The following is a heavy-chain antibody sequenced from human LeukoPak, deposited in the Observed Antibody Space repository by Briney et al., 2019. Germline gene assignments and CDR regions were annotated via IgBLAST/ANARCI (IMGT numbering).Heavy chain of an antibody. CDR1: GGSISSYY. CDR2: IYYSGST. CDR3: AHSGSYYEFDY. Sequence: PSETLSLTCTVSGGSISSYYWSWIRQPPGKGLEWIGYIYYSGSTNYNPSVKSRVTISVDTSKNQFSLKLSSVTAADTAVYYCAHSGSYYEFDYWGQGTLVTVSS. D-gene: IGHD1-26*01. J-gene: IGHJ4*02. V-gene: IGHV4-59*01.